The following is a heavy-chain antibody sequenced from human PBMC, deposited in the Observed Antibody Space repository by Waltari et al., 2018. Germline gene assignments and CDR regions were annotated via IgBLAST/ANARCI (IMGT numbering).Heavy chain of an antibody. CDR2: INHSGNT. CDR1: GGSGSGYF. D-gene: IGHD6-19*01. CDR3: ARGQFAWYNSGWYAF. V-gene: IGHV4-34*01. Sequence: QVQLQQRGAGLLKPSETLTLTCGVHGGSGSGYFCTWIRQPPGKGLEWLGEINHSGNTDYNPSLKSRVTISLDRSKDQFSLNLKSVTAADTAVYYCARGQFAWYNSGWYAFWGQGTLVTVSS. J-gene: IGHJ5*01.